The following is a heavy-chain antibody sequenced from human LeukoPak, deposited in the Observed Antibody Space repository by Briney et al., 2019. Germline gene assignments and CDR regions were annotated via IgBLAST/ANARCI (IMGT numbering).Heavy chain of an antibody. CDR3: ARAVGTYYYDSSGSRLMGY. J-gene: IGHJ4*02. Sequence: GGSLRLSCAASGFTFSSYSMNWVRQAPGKGLEWVSSISSSSSYIYYADSVKGRFTISRDNAKNSLYLQMNSLRAEDTAVYYCARAVGTYYYDSSGSRLMGYWGQGTLVTVSS. V-gene: IGHV3-21*01. D-gene: IGHD3-22*01. CDR1: GFTFSSYS. CDR2: ISSSSSYI.